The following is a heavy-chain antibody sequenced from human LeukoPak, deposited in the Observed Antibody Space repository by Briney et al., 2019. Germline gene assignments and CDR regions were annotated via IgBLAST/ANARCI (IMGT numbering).Heavy chain of an antibody. D-gene: IGHD1-26*01. CDR2: IYWDDDK. J-gene: IGHJ4*02. V-gene: IGHV2-5*02. CDR1: GFSLSTSGVG. Sequence: ESGPTLVKPTQTLTLTFTFSGFSLSTSGVGVGWIRQPPGKALEWLALIYWDDDKRYTPSLTSRLTITKDTSKNQVVLTMTNMDPVDTATYYCAHSIVGATADYWGQGTLVTVSS. CDR3: AHSIVGATADY.